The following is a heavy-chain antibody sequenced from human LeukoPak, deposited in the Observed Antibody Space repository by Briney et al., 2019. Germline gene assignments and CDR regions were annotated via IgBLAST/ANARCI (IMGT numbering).Heavy chain of an antibody. CDR1: GYTLTELS. D-gene: IGHD6-19*01. Sequence: ASVKVSCKVSGYTLTELSMHWVRQAPGKGLEWMGGFDPEDGETIYAQKFQGRVTMTEDTSTDTAYMELSSLRSEDTAVYYCATTQAYSSGQDYYYYGMDVWGQGTTVTVSS. CDR3: ATTQAYSSGQDYYYYGMDV. CDR2: FDPEDGET. J-gene: IGHJ6*02. V-gene: IGHV1-24*01.